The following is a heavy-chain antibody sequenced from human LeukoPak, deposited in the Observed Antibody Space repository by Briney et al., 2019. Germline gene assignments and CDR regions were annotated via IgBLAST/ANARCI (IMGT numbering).Heavy chain of an antibody. CDR1: GGSISSYY. Sequence: PSETLSLTCTVSGGSISSYYWSWIRQPPGKGLEWIGYLYYSGSTNYNPSLKSRVTISVDTSKSQFSLKLTSVTAADTAVYYCARAGRLGYYLDYWGQGTLVTVSS. D-gene: IGHD3-10*01. CDR3: ARAGRLGYYLDY. V-gene: IGHV4-59*01. CDR2: LYYSGST. J-gene: IGHJ4*02.